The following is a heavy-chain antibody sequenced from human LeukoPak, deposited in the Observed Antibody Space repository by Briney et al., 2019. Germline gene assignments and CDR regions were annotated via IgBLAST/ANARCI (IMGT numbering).Heavy chain of an antibody. J-gene: IGHJ1*01. CDR2: IKSKTDGGTI. CDR3: TTDLSELDDSGYYAKYFHH. CDR1: GFTFGSYA. D-gene: IGHD3-22*01. V-gene: IGHV3-15*01. Sequence: GGSLRLSCAASGFTFGSYAMSWVRQAPGKGLEWVGRIKSKTDGGTIDYAAPVKGRFTISRDDSKDTLFLQMNSLKTEDTAVYYCTTDLSELDDSGYYAKYFHHWGQGTLVSVSS.